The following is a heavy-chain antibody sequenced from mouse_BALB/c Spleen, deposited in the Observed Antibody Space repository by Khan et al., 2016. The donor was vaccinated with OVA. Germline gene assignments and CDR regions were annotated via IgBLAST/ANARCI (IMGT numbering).Heavy chain of an antibody. CDR2: ISDLAYTI. CDR3: ARGGGTAPFAY. Sequence: EVELVESGGGLVQPGGSRKLSCAASGFTFSDYGMAWVRQAPGKGPEWVAFISDLAYTIYYADTVTGRFTISRENAKNTLYLEMRSLRSADAAVVYCARGGGTAPFAYWGLGTLVTVSA. V-gene: IGHV5-15*02. J-gene: IGHJ3*01. D-gene: IGHD1-2*01. CDR1: GFTFSDYG.